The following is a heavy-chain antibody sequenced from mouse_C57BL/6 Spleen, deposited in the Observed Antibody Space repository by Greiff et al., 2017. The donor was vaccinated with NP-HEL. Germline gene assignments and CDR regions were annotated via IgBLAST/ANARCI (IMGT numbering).Heavy chain of an antibody. CDR3: ARDYGSPDY. Sequence: QVQLQQSGPELVKPKASVKISCKDSGYAFSSSWMNWVKQRPGKGLEWIGRIYPGDGDTNYNGKFKGKATLTADKSSSTAYMQLSSLTSEDSAVYFCARDYGSPDYWGQGTTLTVSS. J-gene: IGHJ2*01. D-gene: IGHD1-1*01. CDR1: GYAFSSSW. V-gene: IGHV1-82*01. CDR2: IYPGDGDT.